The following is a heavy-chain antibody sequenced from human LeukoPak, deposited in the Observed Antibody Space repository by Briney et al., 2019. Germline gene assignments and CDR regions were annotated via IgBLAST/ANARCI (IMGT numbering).Heavy chain of an antibody. CDR1: GASISSSSNS. V-gene: IGHV4-30-4*07. CDR2: IYSSGSA. Sequence: SETLSLTCAVSGASISSSSNSWSWFRQPPGKGLEWIGDIYSSGSASYNPSLHSRLLISIDTSKNQFSLKLSSVTAADTAVYYCARGVGWYGWYAKYYFDHWGQGTLVTVSS. CDR3: ARGVGWYGWYAKYYFDH. D-gene: IGHD6-19*01. J-gene: IGHJ4*02.